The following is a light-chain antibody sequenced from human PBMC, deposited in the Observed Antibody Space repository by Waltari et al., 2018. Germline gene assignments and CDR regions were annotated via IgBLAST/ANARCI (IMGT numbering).Light chain of an antibody. V-gene: IGLV2-14*01. Sequence: QSALTQPASVSGSPGQSITISCTGTSSDVGGYNYVSWYQQHPGKAPKLIIYDVSKRPSVFSNRFSCSKSGNTASLTISVLQAEDEADFYCSSYTSSSTLLFGGGTKLTVL. J-gene: IGLJ3*02. CDR2: DVS. CDR1: SSDVGGYNY. CDR3: SSYTSSSTLL.